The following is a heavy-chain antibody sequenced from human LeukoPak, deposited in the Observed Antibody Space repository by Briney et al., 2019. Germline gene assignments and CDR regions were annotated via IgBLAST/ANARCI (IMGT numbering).Heavy chain of an antibody. CDR3: AKEVSGSGSYYGGNDY. D-gene: IGHD3-10*01. CDR1: VFTFSSYA. CDR2: ITGTGGVT. V-gene: IGHV3-23*01. Sequence: GGSLRLSCAASVFTFSSYAMGWVRQAPGKGREWLSTITGTGGVTYYADSVKGRFTISGDSSKTTLYLQMNSLRAEDTAVYYCAKEVSGSGSYYGGNDYWGQGTLVIVSS. J-gene: IGHJ4*02.